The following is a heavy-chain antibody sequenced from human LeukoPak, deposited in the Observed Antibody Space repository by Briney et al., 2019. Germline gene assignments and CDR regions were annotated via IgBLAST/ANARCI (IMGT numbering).Heavy chain of an antibody. V-gene: IGHV4-39*07. Sequence: SETLSLTCTVSGGSISSSSYYWGWIRQPPGKGLEWIGSIYYSGSTYYNPSLKSRVTISVDTSKNQFSLKLSSVTAADTAVYYCARDLSPVCGSGWYMNYGMDVWGQGTTVTVSS. CDR1: GGSISSSSYY. J-gene: IGHJ6*02. CDR3: ARDLSPVCGSGWYMNYGMDV. CDR2: IYYSGST. D-gene: IGHD6-19*01.